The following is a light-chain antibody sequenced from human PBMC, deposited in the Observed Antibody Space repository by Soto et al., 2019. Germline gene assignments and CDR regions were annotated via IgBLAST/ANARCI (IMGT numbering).Light chain of an antibody. J-gene: IGKJ1*01. Sequence: EIVLTQSPGTLSLSPGERATLSCRASQSVSNYLAWYQQKPGQAPRLLIYGASRRATVIPDRFSGSGSGTSITLTISRLEPEDFGVYYCQQYGGAPQTFGQGTNVEIK. CDR2: GAS. CDR3: QQYGGAPQT. CDR1: QSVSNY. V-gene: IGKV3-20*01.